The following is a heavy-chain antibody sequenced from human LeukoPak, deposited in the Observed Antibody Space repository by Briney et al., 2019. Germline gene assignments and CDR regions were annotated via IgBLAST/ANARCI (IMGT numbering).Heavy chain of an antibody. CDR1: GFNFRNYW. D-gene: IGHD2-2*01. CDR3: ARDYSSSGTFFGYYYGMDV. V-gene: IGHV3-74*01. CDR2: INSDGTTT. Sequence: GGSLRLSCEGSGFNFRNYWTHWVRQAPGKGLVWVSRINSDGTTTDYADSVKGRFTISRDNAKNTLYLQMNSLRDEDTAVYYCARDYSSSGTFFGYYYGMDVWGQGTTVTVSS. J-gene: IGHJ6*02.